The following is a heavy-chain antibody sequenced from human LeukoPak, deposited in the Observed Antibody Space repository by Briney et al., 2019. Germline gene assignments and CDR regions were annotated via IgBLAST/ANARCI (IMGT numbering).Heavy chain of an antibody. D-gene: IGHD2-2*01. Sequence: ASVKVSCKASGYTFTSYGISWVRQAPGQGLEWMGWISAYNGNTNYAQKLQGRVTMTTDTSTSTAYMELRSLRSDDTAVYYCARNFMPQVGGPSFDYWGQGTLVTVSS. CDR1: GYTFTSYG. J-gene: IGHJ4*02. V-gene: IGHV1-18*01. CDR2: ISAYNGNT. CDR3: ARNFMPQVGGPSFDY.